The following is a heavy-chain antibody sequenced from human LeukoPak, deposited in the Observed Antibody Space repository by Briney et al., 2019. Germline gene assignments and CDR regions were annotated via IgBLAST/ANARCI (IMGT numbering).Heavy chain of an antibody. J-gene: IGHJ4*02. CDR3: ARGGPQAPDSSSWSEFDY. Sequence: KPGGSLRLSCAASGFTFSDYYMSWIRRAPGKGLEWVSYISSSGSTIYYADSVKGRFTISRDNAKNSLYLQMNSLRAEDTAVYYCARGGPQAPDSSSWSEFDYWGQGTLVTVSS. CDR2: ISSSGSTI. CDR1: GFTFSDYY. V-gene: IGHV3-11*01. D-gene: IGHD6-13*01.